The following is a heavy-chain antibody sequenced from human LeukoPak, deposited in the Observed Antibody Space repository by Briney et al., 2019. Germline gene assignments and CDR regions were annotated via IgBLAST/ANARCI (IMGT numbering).Heavy chain of an antibody. V-gene: IGHV5-51*01. Sequence: GESLKISCKGSGYSXTSYWIGWVRQMXXXGLEWMGIIYPGDSDTRYSPSFQGQVTISADKSISTAYLQWSSLKASDTAMYYCARHRIAVAGSFDYWGQGTLVTVSS. D-gene: IGHD6-19*01. CDR1: GYSXTSYW. CDR2: IYPGDSDT. CDR3: ARHRIAVAGSFDY. J-gene: IGHJ4*02.